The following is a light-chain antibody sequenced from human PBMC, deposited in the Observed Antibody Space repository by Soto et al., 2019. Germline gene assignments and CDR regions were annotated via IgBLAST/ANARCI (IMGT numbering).Light chain of an antibody. CDR1: QSLLYTSKNKSY. J-gene: IGKJ3*01. CDR3: QQYFRTRFT. V-gene: IGKV4-1*01. CDR2: WAS. Sequence: DIVMTQSPEFLTVSLGERATITCKSSQSLLYTSKNKSYLAWYQQKPGQPPKLLLYWASTRASGVPDRFSGSWSGTTFTLTINCLQAADVAVYYCQQYFRTRFTFGPGTKVDLK.